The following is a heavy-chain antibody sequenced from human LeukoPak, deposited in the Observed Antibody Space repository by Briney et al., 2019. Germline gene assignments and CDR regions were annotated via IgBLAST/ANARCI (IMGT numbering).Heavy chain of an antibody. J-gene: IGHJ4*02. CDR3: ARNSSRDFDY. CDR1: GYTFTSYY. CDR2: INPSGGST. D-gene: IGHD5-18*01. Sequence: ASVKVSCKASGYTFTSYYTHWVRQAPGQGLEWMGIINPSGGSTSYAQKFQGRVTMTRDTSTSTVYMELSSLRSEDTAGYYCARNSSRDFDYWGQGTLVTVSS. V-gene: IGHV1-46*01.